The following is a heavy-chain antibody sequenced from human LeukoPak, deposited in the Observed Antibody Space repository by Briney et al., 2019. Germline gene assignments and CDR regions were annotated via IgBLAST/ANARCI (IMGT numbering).Heavy chain of an antibody. CDR1: GFTFSDYY. CDR3: ARDGADPNCSGDTCYYSLFDY. J-gene: IGHJ4*02. CDR2: ISSGGDST. V-gene: IGHV3-11*06. Sequence: GGSLRLSCAASGFTFSDYYMTWIRQAPGKGLEWVSYISSGGDSTKYADSVKGRFSISRDNAKNSLYLQMNSLRAEDTAVYYYARDGADPNCSGDTCYYSLFDYWGQGTLVTVSS. D-gene: IGHD2-15*01.